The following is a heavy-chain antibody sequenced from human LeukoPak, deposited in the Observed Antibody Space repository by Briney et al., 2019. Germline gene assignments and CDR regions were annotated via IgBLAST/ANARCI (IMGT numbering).Heavy chain of an antibody. D-gene: IGHD3-16*01. Sequence: SVKVSCKASGYTFTSYGISWVRQAPGQGLEWMGGIIPIFGTANYAQKFQGRVTITADESTSTAYMELSSLRSEDTAVYYCASGRGSYYGMDVWGQGTTVTVSS. J-gene: IGHJ6*02. CDR1: GYTFTSYG. V-gene: IGHV1-69*13. CDR3: ASGRGSYYGMDV. CDR2: IIPIFGTA.